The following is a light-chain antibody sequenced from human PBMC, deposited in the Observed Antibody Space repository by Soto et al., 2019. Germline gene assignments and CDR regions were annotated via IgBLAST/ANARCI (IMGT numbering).Light chain of an antibody. V-gene: IGLV2-8*01. Sequence: QSVLTQPPSASGSPGQSVTISCTGTSSDVGGSDFVSWYQQHPGKAPKLMIYEVSKRPSGVPARFSGSKSGNTASLTVSGLQDEDEADYYCSSSAGDYTWVFGRGTKVTVL. J-gene: IGLJ3*02. CDR3: SSSAGDYTWV. CDR1: SSDVGGSDF. CDR2: EVS.